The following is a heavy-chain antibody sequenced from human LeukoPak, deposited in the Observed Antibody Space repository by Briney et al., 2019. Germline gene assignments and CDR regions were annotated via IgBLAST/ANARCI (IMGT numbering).Heavy chain of an antibody. CDR1: GFTFSTYW. CDR3: ARGGEFSGDY. Sequence: PGGSLRLSCVASGFTFSTYWMSWVRQAPGKGLEWVANIQEDGSEKYYVDSVKGRFTISRDNAKNSLYLQMNSLGAEDTAVYYCARGGEFSGDYWGQGTLVTVSS. D-gene: IGHD2-21*01. J-gene: IGHJ4*02. V-gene: IGHV3-7*04. CDR2: IQEDGSEK.